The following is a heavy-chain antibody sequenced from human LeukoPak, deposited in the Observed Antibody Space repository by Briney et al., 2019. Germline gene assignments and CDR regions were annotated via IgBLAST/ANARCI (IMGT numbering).Heavy chain of an antibody. CDR3: AKELTYDFWSGYYFTPDAFDI. CDR2: ISGSGGST. CDR1: RFAFSNYG. D-gene: IGHD3-3*01. Sequence: GGSLRLSCAVSRFAFSNYGMSWVRQAPGKGLEWVSAISGSGGSTYYADSVKGRFTISRDNSKNTLYLQMNSLRAEDTAVYYCAKELTYDFWSGYYFTPDAFDIWGQGTMVTVSS. V-gene: IGHV3-23*01. J-gene: IGHJ3*02.